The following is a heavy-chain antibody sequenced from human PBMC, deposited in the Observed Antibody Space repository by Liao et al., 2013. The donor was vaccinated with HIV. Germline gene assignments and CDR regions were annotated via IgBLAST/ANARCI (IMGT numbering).Heavy chain of an antibody. Sequence: QVQLQESGPGLVKPSETLSLTCTVSGGSISSYYWSWIRQPPGKGLEWIGYIYYSGSTNYNPSLKSRVTISVDTSKNQFSLKLSSVTAADTAVYYCARGFRGQGYYYYYMDVWGKGTTVTVSS. J-gene: IGHJ6*03. CDR1: GGSISSYY. V-gene: IGHV4-59*01. D-gene: IGHD3-10*01. CDR3: ARGFRGQGYYYYYMDV. CDR2: IYYSGST.